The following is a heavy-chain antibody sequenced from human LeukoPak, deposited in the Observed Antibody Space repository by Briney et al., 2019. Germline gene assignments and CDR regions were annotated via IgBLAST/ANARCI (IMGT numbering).Heavy chain of an antibody. D-gene: IGHD3-16*02. CDR3: ARHVRGHDYVWGSYHSPFAY. CDR2: MYYSGST. CDR1: GGSITSTYY. Sequence: SETLSLACSVSGGSITSTYYWGWIRQPPGKGLEWIGSMYYSGSTYYNPSLKSRVTMSVDTSKNQFSLRLSSVTAADTAVYYCARHVRGHDYVWGSYHSPFAYWGQGTLVTVSS. V-gene: IGHV4-39*01. J-gene: IGHJ4*02.